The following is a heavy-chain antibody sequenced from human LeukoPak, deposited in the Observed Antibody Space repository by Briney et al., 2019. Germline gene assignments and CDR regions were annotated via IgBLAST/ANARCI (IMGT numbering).Heavy chain of an antibody. CDR3: ARGGYYNSGSFPDY. D-gene: IGHD3-10*01. Sequence: ASVKVSCKASGYTFTSFGINWVRQAPGQGLEWMGWISPYNGDTHYAQNLQGRLTMTIDTSTSTAYMDLRSLISDDTAVYFCARGGYYNSGSFPDYWGQGTLVTVSS. V-gene: IGHV1-18*01. CDR1: GYTFTSFG. CDR2: ISPYNGDT. J-gene: IGHJ4*02.